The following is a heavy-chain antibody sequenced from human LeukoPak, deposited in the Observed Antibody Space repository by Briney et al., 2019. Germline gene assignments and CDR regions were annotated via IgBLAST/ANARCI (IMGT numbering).Heavy chain of an antibody. CDR1: GGSISSYY. CDR2: VFYSGST. J-gene: IGHJ4*02. V-gene: IGHV4-59*01. Sequence: SETLSLTCTVSGGSISSYYWSWIRQPPGKGLEWIGYVFYSGSTNYNPSLKSRVTISVDMPKNQFSLKLTSVTAADTAVYYCAREVGDYVGVFDYWGQGTLVTVSS. CDR3: AREVGDYVGVFDY. D-gene: IGHD4-17*01.